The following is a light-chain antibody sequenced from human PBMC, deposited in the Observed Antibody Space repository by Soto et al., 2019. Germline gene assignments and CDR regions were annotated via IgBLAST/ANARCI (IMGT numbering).Light chain of an antibody. V-gene: IGKV3-20*01. CDR3: QQYDNWGT. J-gene: IGKJ3*01. Sequence: EIVLTQSSGTLSLSPGERATLSCRASQRVSIAYLAWYQQKPGQAPRLLMYGASNRATGTPDRFSGSGSGTDFTLTISRLEPEDLAVYYCQQYDNWGTFGPGTIVII. CDR1: QRVSIAY. CDR2: GAS.